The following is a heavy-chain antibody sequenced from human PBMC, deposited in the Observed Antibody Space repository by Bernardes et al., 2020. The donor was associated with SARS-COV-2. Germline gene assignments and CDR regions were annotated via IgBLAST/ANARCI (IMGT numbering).Heavy chain of an antibody. V-gene: IGHV1-69*04. Sequence: SVKVSCKASGGTFSSYAINWVRQAPGQGLEWMGRIIPILGIATDAQKFQGRVTITADKSTNTAYMELSSLRSDDTAVYYCARDRRLGSLGFDYWGQGTLVTVSS. CDR3: ARDRRLGSLGFDY. CDR1: GGTFSSYA. J-gene: IGHJ4*02. D-gene: IGHD1-26*01. CDR2: IIPILGIA.